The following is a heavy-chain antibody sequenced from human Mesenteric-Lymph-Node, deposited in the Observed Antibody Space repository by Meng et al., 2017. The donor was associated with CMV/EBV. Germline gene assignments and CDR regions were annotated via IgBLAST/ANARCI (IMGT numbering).Heavy chain of an antibody. CDR1: GFTFSSFW. J-gene: IGHJ4*02. Sequence: GGSLRLSCAASGFTFSSFWMTWVRQAPGKGLEWVANIKYDGSETHYVDSVKGRFTISRDNSKNTLYLQMNSLRAEDTAMYYCARDLVDYTNRRFDYWGQGTLVTVSS. CDR3: ARDLVDYTNRRFDY. CDR2: IKYDGSET. V-gene: IGHV3-7*01. D-gene: IGHD4-11*01.